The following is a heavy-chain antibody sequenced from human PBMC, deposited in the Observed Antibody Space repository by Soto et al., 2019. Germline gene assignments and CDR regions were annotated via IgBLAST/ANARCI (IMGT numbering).Heavy chain of an antibody. V-gene: IGHV1-24*01. Sequence: ASVKVSCKVSGYSFSEMSMHWVRQTPEKGLEWMGSFDGEDGQTMYAQKFQGRVTMTEDTSADTAYMELSSLISDDTAVYYCGILGATCYLDYWGQGSRVTVSS. J-gene: IGHJ4*02. CDR2: FDGEDGQT. CDR3: GILGATCYLDY. CDR1: GYSFSEMS. D-gene: IGHD3-16*01.